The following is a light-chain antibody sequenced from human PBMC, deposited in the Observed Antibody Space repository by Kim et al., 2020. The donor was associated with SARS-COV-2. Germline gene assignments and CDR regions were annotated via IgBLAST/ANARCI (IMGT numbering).Light chain of an antibody. CDR3: QQYDKWPKT. CDR1: QSVSSN. V-gene: IGKV3D-15*01. Sequence: EIVMTQSPATLSVSPVERATLSCRASQSVSSNLAWYQQKPGQAPRLLIYGASTRATGIPARFSGSGSGTEFTLTISSLKSEDIAVYYCQQYDKWPKTFGQGTKVEIK. CDR2: GAS. J-gene: IGKJ1*01.